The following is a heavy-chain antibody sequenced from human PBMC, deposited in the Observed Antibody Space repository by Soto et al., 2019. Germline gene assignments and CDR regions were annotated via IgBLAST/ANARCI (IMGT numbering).Heavy chain of an antibody. CDR3: ARSIDGSGSYYTYGMDV. Sequence: GASVKVSCKASGYTFTSYYMHWVRQAPGQGLEWMGIINPSGGSTSYAQKFQGRVTMTRDTSTSTVYMELSSLRSEDTAVYYCARSIDGSGSYYTYGMDVWGQGTTVTVS. CDR2: INPSGGST. D-gene: IGHD3-10*01. J-gene: IGHJ6*02. V-gene: IGHV1-46*01. CDR1: GYTFTSYY.